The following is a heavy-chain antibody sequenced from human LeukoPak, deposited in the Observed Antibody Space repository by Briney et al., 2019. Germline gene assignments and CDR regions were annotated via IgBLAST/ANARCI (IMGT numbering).Heavy chain of an antibody. D-gene: IGHD3-9*01. J-gene: IGHJ4*02. CDR1: GYTFTDYY. V-gene: IGHV1-2*02. Sequence: ASVKVSCTASGYTFTDYYMHWVRQAPGKGLEWMGWIHGGSGVTFYAQTFQGRVTVTRDTSDRTTYMELNSPTSDDTAVYYCARDFDWGADYWGQGTLVVVSS. CDR2: IHGGSGVT. CDR3: ARDFDWGADY.